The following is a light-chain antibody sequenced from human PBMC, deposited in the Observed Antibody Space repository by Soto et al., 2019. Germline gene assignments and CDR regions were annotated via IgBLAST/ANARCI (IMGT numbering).Light chain of an antibody. CDR1: SSDVGSDNL. Sequence: QSALTQPASVSGSPGQSITISCTGTSSDVGSDNLVSWYQQHPAKAPKLMIFEVSKRPSGVSNRFSGSKSGNTASLTISGLQAEDEADYYCCSYAGSSTSLVFGGGTKVTVL. CDR3: CSYAGSSTSLV. V-gene: IGLV2-23*02. CDR2: EVS. J-gene: IGLJ2*01.